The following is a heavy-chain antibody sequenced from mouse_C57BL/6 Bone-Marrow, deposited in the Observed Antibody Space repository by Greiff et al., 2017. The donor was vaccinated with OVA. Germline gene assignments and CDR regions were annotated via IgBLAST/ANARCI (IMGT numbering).Heavy chain of an antibody. Sequence: VQLQESGAELARPGASVKLSCKASGYTFTSYGISWVKQRTGQGLEWIGELYPRSGNTYYNEKFKGKATLTADKSSSTAYMELRSLTSEDSAVYFCARWPLYYKDYYYAMDYWGQGTSVTVSS. V-gene: IGHV1-81*01. CDR2: LYPRSGNT. J-gene: IGHJ4*01. CDR3: ARWPLYYKDYYYAMDY. D-gene: IGHD2-1*01. CDR1: GYTFTSYG.